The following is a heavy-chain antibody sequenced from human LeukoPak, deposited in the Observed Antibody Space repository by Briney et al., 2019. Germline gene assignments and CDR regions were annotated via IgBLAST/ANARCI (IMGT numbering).Heavy chain of an antibody. CDR2: IYPGDSDT. Sequence: GESLQISCKGSGYSFTSYWIGWVRQLPGKGLEWMGSIYPGDSDTRYSPSFQGQVTISADKSISTAYLQWSSLKASDTAMYYCARSYYYDSSGPPLGYWGQGTLVTVSS. CDR1: GYSFTSYW. D-gene: IGHD3-22*01. J-gene: IGHJ4*02. V-gene: IGHV5-51*01. CDR3: ARSYYYDSSGPPLGY.